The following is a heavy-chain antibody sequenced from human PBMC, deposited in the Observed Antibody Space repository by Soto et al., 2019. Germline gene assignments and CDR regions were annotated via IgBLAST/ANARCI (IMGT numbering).Heavy chain of an antibody. Sequence: EVQLLESGGGLVQPGGSLRLSCAASGFTFSSYAMSWVRQAPGKGLEWVSAISGSGGSTYYADSVRGRFTIARDKSKNTRHLQMNSLRAEDRAVYYCATEDGCGKNDAFDIWRQGTMVTVSS. CDR1: GFTFSSYA. J-gene: IGHJ3*02. CDR2: ISGSGGST. D-gene: IGHD6-19*01. V-gene: IGHV3-23*01. CDR3: ATEDGCGKNDAFDI.